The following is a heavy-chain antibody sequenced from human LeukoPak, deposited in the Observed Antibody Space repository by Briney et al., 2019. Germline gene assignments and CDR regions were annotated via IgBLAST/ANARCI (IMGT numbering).Heavy chain of an antibody. CDR2: ISYIGST. CDR1: DDSFSRHY. Sequence: SETLSLTCAVSDDSFSRHYWPWLRQPPGKGLEWIGYISYIGSTNYNPSLKGRVTISIDPAKNQFSLKLSSVTAADTAVYYCARDLVTVTKAFDIWGQGTMVSVSS. CDR3: ARDLVTVTKAFDI. D-gene: IGHD4-17*01. J-gene: IGHJ3*02. V-gene: IGHV4-59*11.